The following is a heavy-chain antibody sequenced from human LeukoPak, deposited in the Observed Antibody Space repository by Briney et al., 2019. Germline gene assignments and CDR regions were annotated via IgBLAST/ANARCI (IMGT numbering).Heavy chain of an antibody. J-gene: IGHJ5*02. CDR3: VRDGEGVAISVNYWFDP. V-gene: IGHV1-8*01. D-gene: IGHD3-10*01. CDR2: MNPNNGNT. CDR1: GFTFTSYD. Sequence: ASVKVSCKASGFTFTSYDINWVRQTTGQGLEWMGWMNPNNGNTGYAQKFQGRVTMTRDTSISTAYMELRSLRSEDTAMYYCVRDGEGVAISVNYWFDPRGQGTLVTVSS.